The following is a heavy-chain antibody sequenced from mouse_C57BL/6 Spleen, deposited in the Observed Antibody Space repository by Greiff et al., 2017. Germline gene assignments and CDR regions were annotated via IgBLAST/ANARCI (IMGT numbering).Heavy chain of an antibody. CDR2: IDPSDSYT. Sequence: QVQLQQPGAELVMPGASVKLSCKASGYTFTSYWMHWVKQRPGQGLEWIGEIDPSDSYTNYNQKFKGKSTLTVDKSSSTAYMQLSSLTSEDSAVYYCARLLTETPYYAMDYWGQGTSVTVSS. J-gene: IGHJ4*01. V-gene: IGHV1-69*01. CDR1: GYTFTSYW. D-gene: IGHD4-1*01. CDR3: ARLLTETPYYAMDY.